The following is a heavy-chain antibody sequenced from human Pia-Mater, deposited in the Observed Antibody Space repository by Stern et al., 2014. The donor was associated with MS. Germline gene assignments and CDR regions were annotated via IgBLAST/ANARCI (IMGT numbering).Heavy chain of an antibody. D-gene: IGHD3-10*01. V-gene: IGHV1-69*01. CDR3: AGYYYGSGIRWFDP. CDR2: IIPIFGRA. Sequence: QVQLVESGAEVKKPGSSVKVSCKASGGTFSSYAISWARQAPGQGLEWMGGIIPIFGRAKYAQRFQGRVTFTADESTGTAYMELSSLRSDDTAVYYCAGYYYGSGIRWFDPWGQGTLVTVSS. J-gene: IGHJ5*02. CDR1: GGTFSSYA.